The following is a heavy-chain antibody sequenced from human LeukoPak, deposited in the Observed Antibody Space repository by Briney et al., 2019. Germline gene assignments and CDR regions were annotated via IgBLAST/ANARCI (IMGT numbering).Heavy chain of an antibody. V-gene: IGHV4-4*02. CDR2: IYHSGST. CDR3: ASHSSGWHTHFDY. CDR1: GGSISSSNW. J-gene: IGHJ4*02. D-gene: IGHD6-19*01. Sequence: PSETLSLTCAVSGGSISSSNWWSWVRQPPGKGLEWIGEIYHSGSTNYNPSLKSRVTISVDKSKNQFSPKLSSVTAADTAVYYCASHSSGWHTHFDYWGQGTLVTVSS.